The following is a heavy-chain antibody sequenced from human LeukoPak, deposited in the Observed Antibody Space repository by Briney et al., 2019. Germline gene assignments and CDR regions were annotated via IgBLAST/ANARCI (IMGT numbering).Heavy chain of an antibody. CDR1: GFTFGDYA. Sequence: GGSLRLSCTASGFTFGDYAMSWVRQAPGKGLEWVGFIRSKAYGGTTEYAASVKGRFTISRDDSKSIAYLQMNSLKTEDTAVYYCTLLQIGIVVVPAAIPGLHGAFDIWGQGTMVTVSS. D-gene: IGHD2-2*02. CDR2: IRSKAYGGTT. CDR3: TLLQIGIVVVPAAIPGLHGAFDI. J-gene: IGHJ3*02. V-gene: IGHV3-49*04.